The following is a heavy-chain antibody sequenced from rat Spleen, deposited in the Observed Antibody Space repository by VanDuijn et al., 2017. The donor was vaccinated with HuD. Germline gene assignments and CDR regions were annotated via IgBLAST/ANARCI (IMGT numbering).Heavy chain of an antibody. CDR1: GFTFSDYN. CDR2: ITYDGSST. Sequence: EVQLVESGGGLVQPGRSLKLSCAASGFTFSDYNMAWVRQAPRRGLEWVATITYDGSSTHYRDSVKGRFTISRDNVKSTLYLQMDSLRSEDTATYYCARHFGGFDYWGQGVMVSLL. CDR3: ARHFGGFDY. D-gene: IGHD4-6*01. V-gene: IGHV5-7*01. J-gene: IGHJ2*01.